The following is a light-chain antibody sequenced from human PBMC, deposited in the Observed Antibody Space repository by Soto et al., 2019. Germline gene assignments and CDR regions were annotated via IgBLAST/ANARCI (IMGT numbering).Light chain of an antibody. CDR3: QQYHNWPPIT. J-gene: IGKJ5*01. CDR2: GAS. V-gene: IGKV3D-15*01. CDR1: QFVSSN. Sequence: EIVLTQSPGTLSLSPGERATLSCRASQFVSSNLAWYQQKPGQAPRLLIYGASTRATGIPARFSGSGSGTEFTLTISNLQSEDFAVYFCQQYHNWPPITFGQGTRLDIK.